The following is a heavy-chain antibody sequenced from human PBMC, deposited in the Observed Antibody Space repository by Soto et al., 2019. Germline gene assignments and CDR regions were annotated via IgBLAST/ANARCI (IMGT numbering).Heavy chain of an antibody. D-gene: IGHD6-19*01. V-gene: IGHV1-18*04. CDR3: ARDSGGSGWLYYYYGMDV. CDR1: GYTFTSYG. Sequence: ASVKVSCKASGYTFTSYGISWVRQAPGQGLEWMGWISAYNGNTNYAQKLQGRVAMTTDTSTSTAYMELRSLRSDDTAVYYCARDSGGSGWLYYYYGMDVWGQGTTVTVSS. J-gene: IGHJ6*02. CDR2: ISAYNGNT.